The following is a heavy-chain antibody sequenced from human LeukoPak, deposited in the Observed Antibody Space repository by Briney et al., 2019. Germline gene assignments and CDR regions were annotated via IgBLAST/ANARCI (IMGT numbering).Heavy chain of an antibody. CDR2: INPSGGST. V-gene: IGHV1-46*01. Sequence: GASVKVSCKASGYTFTSYYMHRVRQAPGQGLEWMGIINPSGGSTSYAQKFQGRVTMTRDTSTSTVYMELSSLRSEDTAVYYCARPIGEIAAAGKGDMDYWGQGTLVTVSS. D-gene: IGHD6-13*01. CDR3: ARPIGEIAAAGKGDMDY. J-gene: IGHJ4*02. CDR1: GYTFTSYY.